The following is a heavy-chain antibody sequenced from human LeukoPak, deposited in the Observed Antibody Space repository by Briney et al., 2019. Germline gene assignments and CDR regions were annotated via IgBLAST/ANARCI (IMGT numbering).Heavy chain of an antibody. J-gene: IGHJ6*02. CDR2: VNLQGST. CDR3: ARGCSSTSCWLRMDV. Sequence: SETLSLTCGVSGGSISNTNWWTWVRQPPGKGLEWIGEVNLQGSTNYNPSLKSRVAISVDKSENHISLKLNSLTAADTAVYYCARGCSSTSCWLRMDVWGQGTTVTVSS. CDR1: GGSISNTNW. V-gene: IGHV4-4*02. D-gene: IGHD2-2*01.